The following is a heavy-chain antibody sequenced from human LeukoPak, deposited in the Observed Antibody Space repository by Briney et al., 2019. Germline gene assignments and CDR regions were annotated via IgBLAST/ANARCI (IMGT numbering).Heavy chain of an antibody. CDR2: IYSGGST. CDR1: GFTFSSYA. D-gene: IGHD3-10*01. Sequence: GGSLRLSCAASGFTFSSYAMSWVRQAPGKGLEWVSVIYSGGSTYYADSVKGRFTISRHNSKNTLYLQMNSLRAEDTAVYYCASDYGSGSYLDYWGQGTLVTVSS. CDR3: ASDYGSGSYLDY. V-gene: IGHV3-53*04. J-gene: IGHJ4*02.